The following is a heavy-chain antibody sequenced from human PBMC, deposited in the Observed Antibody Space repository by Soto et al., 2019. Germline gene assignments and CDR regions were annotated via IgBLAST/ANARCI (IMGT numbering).Heavy chain of an antibody. Sequence: EVQLVESGGGLVQPGGSLRLSCAASGFTFSSYWMSWVRQAPGKGLEWVANIKQDGSEKYYVDSVKGRFTISRDNAKNSLYLQMNSLRAEDTAVYYCARAGMVGGVIVLSYFDYWGQGTLVTVSS. V-gene: IGHV3-7*01. CDR1: GFTFSSYW. J-gene: IGHJ4*02. D-gene: IGHD3-16*02. CDR2: IKQDGSEK. CDR3: ARAGMVGGVIVLSYFDY.